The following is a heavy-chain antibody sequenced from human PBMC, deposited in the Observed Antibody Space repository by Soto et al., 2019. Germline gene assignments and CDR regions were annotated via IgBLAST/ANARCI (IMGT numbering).Heavy chain of an antibody. CDR3: AYFAALNYYYGMDV. J-gene: IGHJ6*02. D-gene: IGHD1-26*01. CDR1: GFTFTNYA. CDR2: ISGSGSST. Sequence: EVQLLESGGGLVQPGGSLRLSCAASGFTFTNYAMSWVRQAPGKGLEWVSAISGSGSSTYYADSVKGRFTISSDNSANTLFLQMNSLRAEATAVYYCAYFAALNYYYGMDVWGQGTTVTVSS. V-gene: IGHV3-23*01.